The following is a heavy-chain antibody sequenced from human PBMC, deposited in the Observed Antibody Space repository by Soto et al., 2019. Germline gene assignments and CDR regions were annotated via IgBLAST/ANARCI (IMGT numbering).Heavy chain of an antibody. D-gene: IGHD2-15*01. CDR3: ARDSTDSPLYCSGGSCYPPGIDY. CDR2: ISAYNGNT. CDR1: GYTFTSYG. V-gene: IGHV1-18*01. Sequence: GASVKVSCKASGYTFTSYGISWVRQAPGQGLEWMGWISAYNGNTNYAQKLQGRVTMTTDTSTSTAYMELRGLRSDDTAVYYCARDSTDSPLYCSGGSCYPPGIDYWGQGTLVTVSS. J-gene: IGHJ4*02.